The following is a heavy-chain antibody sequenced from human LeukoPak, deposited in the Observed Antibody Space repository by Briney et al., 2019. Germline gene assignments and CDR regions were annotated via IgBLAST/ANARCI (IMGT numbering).Heavy chain of an antibody. CDR1: GFTFSSYG. CDR2: ISGSGGST. V-gene: IGHV3-23*01. J-gene: IGHJ4*02. CDR3: AKGTLIAARLLFDY. D-gene: IGHD6-6*01. Sequence: GGSLRLSCAASGFTFSSYGMSWVRQAPGKGLEWVSAISGSGGSTYYADSVKGRFTISRGNSKNTLYLQMNSLRAEDTAVYYCAKGTLIAARLLFDYWGQGTLVTVSS.